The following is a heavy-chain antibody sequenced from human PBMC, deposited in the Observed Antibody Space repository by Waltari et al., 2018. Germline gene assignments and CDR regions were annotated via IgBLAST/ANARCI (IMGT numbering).Heavy chain of an antibody. CDR3: ARGVAAVAGTSYYYYGMDV. CDR1: GGSFSGYY. J-gene: IGHJ6*02. CDR2: INHSGST. D-gene: IGHD6-19*01. Sequence: QVQLQQWGAGLLKPSETLSLTCAVYGGSFSGYYWSWIRQPPGKGLEWIGEINHSGSTNYNPSLKSRVTISVDTSKNQFSLKLSSVTAADTAVYYCARGVAAVAGTSYYYYGMDVWGQGTTVTVSS. V-gene: IGHV4-34*01.